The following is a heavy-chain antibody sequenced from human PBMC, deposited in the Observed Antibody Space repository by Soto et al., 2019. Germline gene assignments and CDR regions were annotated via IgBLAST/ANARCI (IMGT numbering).Heavy chain of an antibody. V-gene: IGHV1-18*04. Sequence: HVQLVQSGVEVKKPGASVKVSCKASGYTFISHGISWVRQAPGQGLEWMGWISGKNGNTNYAQKLQARVTLTTDTSTSTAYMELRSLRYDDTAVYYCARVSSSIVVVPDYGMDVWGQGTTVTVSS. D-gene: IGHD2-2*01. J-gene: IGHJ6*02. CDR3: ARVSSSIVVVPDYGMDV. CDR1: GYTFISHG. CDR2: ISGKNGNT.